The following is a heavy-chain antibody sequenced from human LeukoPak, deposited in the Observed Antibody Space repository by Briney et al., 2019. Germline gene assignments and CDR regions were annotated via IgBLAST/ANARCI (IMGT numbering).Heavy chain of an antibody. CDR3: ATQMTTVTTLDY. D-gene: IGHD4-11*01. J-gene: IGHJ4*02. Sequence: ASVKVSCKASGYTFTGYYMHWVRQAPGQGLEWMGRINPNSGGTNYAQKFQGRVTMTGDTSISTAYMELSRLRSDDAAVYYRATQMTTVTTLDYWGQGTLVTVSS. V-gene: IGHV1-2*06. CDR2: INPNSGGT. CDR1: GYTFTGYY.